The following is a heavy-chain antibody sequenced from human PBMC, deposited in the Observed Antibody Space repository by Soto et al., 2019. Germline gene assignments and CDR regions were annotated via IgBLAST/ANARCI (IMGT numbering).Heavy chain of an antibody. CDR2: ISWNSGSI. CDR1: GFTFDDYA. J-gene: IGHJ3*02. Sequence: EVQLVESGGGLVQPGRSLRLSCAASGFTFDDYAMHWVRQAPGKGLEWVSGISWNSGSIGYADSVKGRFTIFRDNAKNSLYLQMNSLRAEDTALYYCAKDILGSDDAFDIWGQGTIVTVSS. CDR3: AKDILGSDDAFDI. V-gene: IGHV3-9*01. D-gene: IGHD2-15*01.